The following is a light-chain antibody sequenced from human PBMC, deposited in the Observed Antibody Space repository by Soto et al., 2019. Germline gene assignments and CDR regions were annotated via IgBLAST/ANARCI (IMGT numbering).Light chain of an antibody. V-gene: IGLV2-8*01. CDR1: SSDVGAYNY. CDR3: ASYAGGNQV. J-gene: IGLJ1*01. Sequence: QSVLTQPPSASGSPGQSVTISCTGTSSDVGAYNYVSWYQQHPGKAPKLMIYEVTKRPSGVPDRLSGSKSGNTASLTVSGLLPEDEADYYCASYAGGNQVFGTGTKVTVL. CDR2: EVT.